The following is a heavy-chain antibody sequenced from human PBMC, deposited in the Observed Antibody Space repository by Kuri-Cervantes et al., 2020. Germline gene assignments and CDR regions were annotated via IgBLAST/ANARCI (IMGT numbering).Heavy chain of an antibody. CDR2: ISGSSSTI. Sequence: GESLKISCAASGFTFSNYYMNWVRQAPGKGLEWVSSISGSSSTIHYANSVKGRFTISRDNAKNSLYLQMNSLRAEDTAVYYCAKSIGGRPGWGQGTLVTVSS. D-gene: IGHD6-6*01. CDR1: GFTFSNYY. J-gene: IGHJ4*02. V-gene: IGHV3-48*01. CDR3: AKSIGGRPG.